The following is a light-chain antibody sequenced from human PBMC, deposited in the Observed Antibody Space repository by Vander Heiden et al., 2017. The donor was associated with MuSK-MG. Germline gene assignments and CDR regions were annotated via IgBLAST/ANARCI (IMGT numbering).Light chain of an antibody. CDR3: CSYAGSNTLI. CDR2: DVS. V-gene: IGLV2-11*01. Sequence: QSALTQPRSVSGSPGQSVTISCTGTSSDVGGYNSVSWYQHHPGKAPKVMIYDVSQRPSGVPVRFSGSKSGNTASLTISGLQAEDEAHYYCCSYAGSNTLIFGGGTRLTVL. CDR1: SSDVGGYNS. J-gene: IGLJ2*01.